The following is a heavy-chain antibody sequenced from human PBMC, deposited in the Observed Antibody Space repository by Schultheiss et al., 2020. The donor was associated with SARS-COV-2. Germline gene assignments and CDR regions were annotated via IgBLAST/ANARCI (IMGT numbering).Heavy chain of an antibody. Sequence: SETLSLTCAVYGGSFSGYYWSWIRQPPGKGLEWIGEINHSGSTNYNPSLKSRVTISVDTSKNQFSLKLSSVTAADTAVYYCARGSGWELLHFDYWGQGTLVTVSS. CDR3: ARGSGWELLHFDY. CDR2: INHSGST. D-gene: IGHD1-26*01. CDR1: GGSFSGYY. V-gene: IGHV4-34*01. J-gene: IGHJ4*02.